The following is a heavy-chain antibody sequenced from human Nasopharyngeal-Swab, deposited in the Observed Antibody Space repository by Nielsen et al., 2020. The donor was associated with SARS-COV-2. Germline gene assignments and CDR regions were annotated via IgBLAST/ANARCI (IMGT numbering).Heavy chain of an antibody. J-gene: IGHJ6*02. CDR3: ARESKKVAGLPNYYYYGMDV. V-gene: IGHV1-69*01. Sequence: KISCKASGGTFSSYAISWVRQAPGQGLEWMGGIIPIFGTANYAQKFQGRVTITADESTSTAYMELSSLRSEDTAVYYCARESKKVAGLPNYYYYGMDVWGQGTTVTVSS. D-gene: IGHD6-19*01. CDR2: IIPIFGTA. CDR1: GGTFSSYA.